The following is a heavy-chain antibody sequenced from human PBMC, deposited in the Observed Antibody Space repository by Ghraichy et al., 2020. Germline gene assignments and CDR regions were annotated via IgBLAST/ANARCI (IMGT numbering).Heavy chain of an antibody. CDR2: ISWNSGSI. CDR1: GFTFDDYA. J-gene: IGHJ4*02. Sequence: GGSLRLSCAASGFTFDDYAMHWVRQAPGKGLEWVSGISWNSGSIGYADSVKGRFTISRDNAKNSLYLQMNSLRAEDTALYYCAKALRGGYYPIDYWGQGTLVTVSS. V-gene: IGHV3-9*01. D-gene: IGHD3-22*01. CDR3: AKALRGGYYPIDY.